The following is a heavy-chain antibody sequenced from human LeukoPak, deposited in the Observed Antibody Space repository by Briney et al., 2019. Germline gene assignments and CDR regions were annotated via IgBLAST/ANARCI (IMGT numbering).Heavy chain of an antibody. CDR2: INHSGSS. D-gene: IGHD5/OR15-5a*01. J-gene: IGHJ4*02. CDR3: ARSSTRATRCYFDY. CDR1: GGSFSGYY. Sequence: SESLSLTCLVYGGSFSGYYWSWIRQPQGKGLEWVGVINHSGSSNCNPSLKSRVTQAVATPKNQFHLKLSSLTAADTAVYYGARSSTRATRCYFDYWGQRTLVTVSS. V-gene: IGHV4-34*01.